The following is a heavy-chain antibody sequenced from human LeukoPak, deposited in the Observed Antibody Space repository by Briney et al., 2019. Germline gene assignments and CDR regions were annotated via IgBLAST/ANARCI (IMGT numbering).Heavy chain of an antibody. V-gene: IGHV3-33*01. CDR3: AREVAARLDY. J-gene: IGHJ4*02. CDR1: GFTSSSYG. D-gene: IGHD6-6*01. CDR2: IWYDGSNK. Sequence: GRSLRLSCAASGFTSSSYGMHWVRQAPGKGLEWVAVIWYDGSNKYYADSVKGRFTISRDNSKNTLYLQMNSLRAEDTAVYYCAREVAARLDYWGQGTLVTVSS.